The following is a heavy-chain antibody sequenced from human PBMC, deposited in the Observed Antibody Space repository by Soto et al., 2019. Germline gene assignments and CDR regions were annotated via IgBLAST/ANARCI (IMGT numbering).Heavy chain of an antibody. CDR1: GGSISSGGYY. CDR2: IYYSGST. J-gene: IGHJ5*02. D-gene: IGHD2-15*01. Sequence: SETLSLTCTVSGGSISSGGYYWSWIRQHPGKGLEWIGYIYYSGSTYYNPSLKSRVTISVDTSKNQFSLKLSSVTAADTAVYYCARADCSGGSCYLGNWLDPWGQGTMVTVSS. CDR3: ARADCSGGSCYLGNWLDP. V-gene: IGHV4-31*03.